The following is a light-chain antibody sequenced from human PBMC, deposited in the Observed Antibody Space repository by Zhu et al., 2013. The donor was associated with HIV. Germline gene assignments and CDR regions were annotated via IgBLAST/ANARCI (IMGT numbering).Light chain of an antibody. CDR2: GAS. CDR1: QSISGSY. V-gene: IGKV3-20*01. J-gene: IGKJ4*01. Sequence: EIVLTQSPATLSLSPGERATLSCRASQSISGSYLAWYLQKPGQAPRLLIYGASSRATGIPDRFSGSGSGTDFTLTISRLEPEDFAVYYCQQYGSSPPLTFGGGTKVEIK. CDR3: QQYGSSPPLT.